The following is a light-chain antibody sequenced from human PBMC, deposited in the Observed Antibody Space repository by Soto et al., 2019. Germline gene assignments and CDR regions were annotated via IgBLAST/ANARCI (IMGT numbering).Light chain of an antibody. CDR3: TSWTTSTTMI. CDR2: DVN. CDR1: RSDIGAHNF. V-gene: IGLV2-14*03. J-gene: IGLJ2*01. Sequence: QSVLTQPASVSGSPGQSITISCTGTRSDIGAHNFVSWYQQHPGEAPNLMLYDVNIRPSGVSNRFSGSKSGNTASLTISGLQAEDEADYYCTSWTTSTTMIFGGGTKLTV.